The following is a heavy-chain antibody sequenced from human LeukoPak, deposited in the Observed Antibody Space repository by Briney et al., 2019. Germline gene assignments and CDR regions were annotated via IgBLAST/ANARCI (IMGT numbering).Heavy chain of an antibody. J-gene: IGHJ4*02. CDR3: ARGIAAAPRSAFDI. CDR1: GYTFTGYY. Sequence: ASVKVSCKASGYTFTGYYIHWVRQAPGQGLESMGWINPNSGGTNYAQKFQGRVTMTRDTSISTAYMELSSLRSDDTAVYYCARGIAAAPRSAFDIWGQGTLVTVSS. D-gene: IGHD6-13*01. V-gene: IGHV1-2*02. CDR2: INPNSGGT.